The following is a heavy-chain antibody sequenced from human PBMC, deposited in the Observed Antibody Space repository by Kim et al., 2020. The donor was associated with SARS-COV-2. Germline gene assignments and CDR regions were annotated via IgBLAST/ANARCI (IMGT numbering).Heavy chain of an antibody. D-gene: IGHD5-12*01. J-gene: IGHJ4*02. Sequence: TPTNPHLQVRVTLSVDVSKNQFALRLSSVTAADTAIYYCAGFLGGTMFDSWGQGTLVTVSS. CDR3: AGFLGGTMFDS. V-gene: IGHV4-39*01. CDR2: T.